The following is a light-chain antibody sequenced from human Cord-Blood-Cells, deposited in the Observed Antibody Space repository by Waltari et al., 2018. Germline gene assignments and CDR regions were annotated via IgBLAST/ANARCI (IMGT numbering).Light chain of an antibody. J-gene: IGLJ3*02. V-gene: IGLV2-23*01. CDR1: SSDVGSYNL. CDR3: CSYAGSSTWV. Sequence: QSALTQPASVSGSPGQSITISCTGTSSDVGSYNLVSWYQQHPGKAPKLMIDEGSKRTSGVSNGLSGSKSGNTASLTIAGLQAEDEADYYCCSYAGSSTWVFGGGTKLTVL. CDR2: EGS.